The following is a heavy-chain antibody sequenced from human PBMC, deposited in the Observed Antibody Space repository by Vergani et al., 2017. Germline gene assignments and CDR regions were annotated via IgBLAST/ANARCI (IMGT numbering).Heavy chain of an antibody. CDR1: GGSISSYY. V-gene: IGHV4-59*12. Sequence: QVQLQESGPGLVKPSETLSLTCTVSGGSISSYYWSWIRQPPGKGLEWIGYIYYSGSTNYNPSLKSRGTISVDTSKNQFSLKLSSVTAADTAVYYCARDNLGYYGMDVWGQGTTVTVSS. CDR3: ARDNLGYYGMDV. J-gene: IGHJ6*02. CDR2: IYYSGST.